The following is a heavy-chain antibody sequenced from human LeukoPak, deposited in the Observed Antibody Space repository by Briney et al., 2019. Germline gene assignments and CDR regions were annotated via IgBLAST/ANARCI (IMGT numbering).Heavy chain of an antibody. J-gene: IGHJ4*02. CDR1: GGSFSGYY. V-gene: IGHV4-34*01. D-gene: IGHD6-13*01. Sequence: SETLSLTCAVYGGSFSGYYWSWIRQPPGKGLEWIGEINHSGSTNYNPSLKSRVTISVDTSKNQFSLKLSSVTAADTAVYYCARVGLVAAAGRYFDYWGQGTLVTVSS. CDR2: INHSGST. CDR3: ARVGLVAAAGRYFDY.